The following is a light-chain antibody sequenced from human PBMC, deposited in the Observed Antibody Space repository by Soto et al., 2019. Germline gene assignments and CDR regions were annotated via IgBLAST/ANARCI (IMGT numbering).Light chain of an antibody. CDR1: SSDVGGNNY. CDR2: EVS. J-gene: IGLJ1*01. CDR3: SSDAGNDKYV. V-gene: IGLV2-8*01. Sequence: QSALTQPPSASGSPGQSVTISCTGTSSDVGGNNYVSWYQHHPGKAPKLMIYEVSKRPSGVPDRFSGSKSGNTASLTVSGLQADDEADYYCSSDAGNDKYVFGSGTQLTVL.